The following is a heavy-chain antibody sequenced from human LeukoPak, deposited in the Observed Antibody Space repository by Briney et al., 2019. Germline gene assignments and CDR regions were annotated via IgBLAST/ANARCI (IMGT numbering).Heavy chain of an antibody. V-gene: IGHV3-23*01. CDR1: GFTFSSYA. CDR2: ISGIGGST. Sequence: PGGSLRLSCAASGFTFSSYAISWVRHAPGKGLEWVSAISGIGGSTYYADSVKGRFTISRDNSKNTLYLQMNSLRAEDTAVYYCAKSKPIHRNFDYWGQGTLVTVSS. J-gene: IGHJ4*02. CDR3: AKSKPIHRNFDY.